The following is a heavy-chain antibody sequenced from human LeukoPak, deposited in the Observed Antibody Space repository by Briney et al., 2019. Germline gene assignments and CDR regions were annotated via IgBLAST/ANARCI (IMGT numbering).Heavy chain of an antibody. Sequence: NAGGSLRLSCAASGFTFSSYSMNWVRQAPGKGLEWVSSISSSSSYIYYADSVKGRFTISRDNAKNSLYLQMNSLRAEDTAVYYCARDFGNFNSGWGQGTLVTVSS. V-gene: IGHV3-21*01. J-gene: IGHJ4*02. CDR3: ARDFGNFNSG. CDR2: ISSSSSYI. D-gene: IGHD1-1*01. CDR1: GFTFSSYS.